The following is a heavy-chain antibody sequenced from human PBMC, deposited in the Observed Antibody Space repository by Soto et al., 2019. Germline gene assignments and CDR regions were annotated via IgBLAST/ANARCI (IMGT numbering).Heavy chain of an antibody. CDR3: AHILVIDGDTLAEYFRH. Sequence: QITLKESGPPLVKPTQTLTLTCTFSGFSLSTSGVGVGWIRQPPGKALEWLALIYWDDDKRYSPSLKSRLTITKDTSKNQVVLTMTNMDPLDTATYYCAHILVIDGDTLAEYFRHWGQGTLVTVSS. CDR2: IYWDDDK. D-gene: IGHD2-21*01. CDR1: GFSLSTSGVG. V-gene: IGHV2-5*02. J-gene: IGHJ1*01.